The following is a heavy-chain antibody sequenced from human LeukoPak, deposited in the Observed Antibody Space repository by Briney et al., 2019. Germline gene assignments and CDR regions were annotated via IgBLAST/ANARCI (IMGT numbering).Heavy chain of an antibody. D-gene: IGHD3-10*01. CDR2: ISSSGSTI. Sequence: PGGSLRLSCAASGFTFSDYYMSWIRQAPGKGLEWISYISSSGSTIYYADSVKGRFTISRDNAKNSLYLQMNSLRAEDTAVYYCARESLGYYYGSPAFDIWGQGTMVTVSS. J-gene: IGHJ3*02. CDR3: ARESLGYYYGSPAFDI. V-gene: IGHV3-11*01. CDR1: GFTFSDYY.